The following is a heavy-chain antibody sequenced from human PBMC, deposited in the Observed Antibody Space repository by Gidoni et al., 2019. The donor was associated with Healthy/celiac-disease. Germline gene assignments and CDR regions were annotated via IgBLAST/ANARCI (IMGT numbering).Heavy chain of an antibody. CDR1: VGPFSSYA. CDR2: INPIVGTA. J-gene: IGHJ6*02. V-gene: IGHV1-69*01. D-gene: IGHD3-16*01. CDR3: ARSPGGHYYYYYGMDV. Sequence: QVKLVQSGAEVKKPGSSVKVSCKATVGPFSSYAISWVRQAPGQGLEWMGGINPIVGTANYAQKFQGRVTITADESTSTAYMELSSLRSEDTAVYYCARSPGGHYYYYYGMDVWGQGTTVTVSS.